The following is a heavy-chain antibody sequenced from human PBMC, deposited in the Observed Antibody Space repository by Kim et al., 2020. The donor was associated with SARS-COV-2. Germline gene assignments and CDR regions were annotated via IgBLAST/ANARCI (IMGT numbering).Heavy chain of an antibody. CDR3: ARGLKTVTTWFDP. Sequence: ASVKVSCKASGYTFASNGISWVRQAPGQGLEWMGWISTYSGNTNYAQRLQGRVTMTTDTSTSTVYMELRNLRSDDTAVYYCARGLKTVTTWFDPWGQGTLVTVSS. D-gene: IGHD4-17*01. CDR1: GYTFASNG. V-gene: IGHV1-18*01. J-gene: IGHJ5*02. CDR2: ISTYSGNT.